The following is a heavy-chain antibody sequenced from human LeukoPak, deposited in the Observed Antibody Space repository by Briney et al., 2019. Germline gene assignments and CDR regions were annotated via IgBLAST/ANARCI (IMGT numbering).Heavy chain of an antibody. CDR3: AGLDCQAEY. CDR1: GFTFSNYW. Sequence: GGSLRLSCAASGFTFSNYWMHGVRQAPGTGLVWVSRINSDGSTTRYADSVEGRFTISRDNAKNTLYLQMNSLRAEDTAVYYCAGLDCQAEYWGQGTLVTVSS. CDR2: INSDGSTT. D-gene: IGHD2-21*02. V-gene: IGHV3-74*01. J-gene: IGHJ4*02.